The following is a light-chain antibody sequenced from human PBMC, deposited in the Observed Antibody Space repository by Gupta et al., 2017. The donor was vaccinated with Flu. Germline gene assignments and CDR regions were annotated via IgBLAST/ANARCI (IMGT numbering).Light chain of an antibody. V-gene: IGLV2-11*01. CDR1: GSDVGNYNH. Sequence: QSALTQPRSVSGSPGQSVTISCTGTGSDVGNYNHVSWYLQHPGKAPKFIIYDVNKRPSGVPDRFSGSKSGNTASLTISGLQPEDEAIFYCCSYAGSDAPWVFGGGTKVTVL. CDR2: DVN. J-gene: IGLJ3*02. CDR3: CSYAGSDAPWV.